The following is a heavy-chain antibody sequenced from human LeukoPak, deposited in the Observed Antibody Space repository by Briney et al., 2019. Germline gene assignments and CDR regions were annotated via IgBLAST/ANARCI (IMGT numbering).Heavy chain of an antibody. CDR3: AKAGVVVPGAYFDY. CDR1: GFTFSNYG. Sequence: PGGSLRLSCAASGFTFSNYGMHWVRQAPGKGLEWVAFIRYDGSNKYYADSVKGRLTISRDNSKNTLYQQMNSLRAEDTAVYYCAKAGVVVPGAYFDYWGQGTLVTVSS. V-gene: IGHV3-30*02. D-gene: IGHD2-2*01. CDR2: IRYDGSNK. J-gene: IGHJ4*02.